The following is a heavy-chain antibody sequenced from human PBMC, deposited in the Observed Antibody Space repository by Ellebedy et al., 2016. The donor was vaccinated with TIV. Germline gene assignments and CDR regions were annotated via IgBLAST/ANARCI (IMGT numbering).Heavy chain of an antibody. CDR2: INPDGSVQ. D-gene: IGHD2/OR15-2a*01. CDR1: GYTFSDYW. Sequence: PGGFLRLSCAASGYTFSDYWMIWVRQAPGKGLEWVANINPDGSVQAYVDSVKGRFAISRDNAKNSLYLQMNSLRAEDKAVYFCAGPAAIGTKTFNFWGQGTLVTVSS. CDR3: AGPAAIGTKTFNF. V-gene: IGHV3-7*01. J-gene: IGHJ4*02.